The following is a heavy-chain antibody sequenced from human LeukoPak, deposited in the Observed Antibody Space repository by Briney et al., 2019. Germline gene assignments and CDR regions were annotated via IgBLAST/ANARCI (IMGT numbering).Heavy chain of an antibody. CDR2: VSSRGTTI. Sequence: GGSLRLSCAASGFTFSSYEMNWVRQAPGKVLEWVSFVSSRGTTIYYADSVKGRFTISRDNAKNSLYLQMNSLRAEDTAVYYCARDYSSSWYPYYYYYYYMDVWGKGTTVTISS. D-gene: IGHD6-13*01. V-gene: IGHV3-48*03. CDR1: GFTFSSYE. CDR3: ARDYSSSWYPYYYYYYYMDV. J-gene: IGHJ6*03.